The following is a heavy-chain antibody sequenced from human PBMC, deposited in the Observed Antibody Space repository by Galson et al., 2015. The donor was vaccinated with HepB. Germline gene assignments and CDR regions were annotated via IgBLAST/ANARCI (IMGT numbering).Heavy chain of an antibody. CDR3: ARSRSPSKTMVRGLPFDY. Sequence: SVKVSCKASGYTFTSYGISWVRQAPGQGLEWMGWISAYNGNTNYAQKLQGRVTMTTDTSTSTAYMELRSLRSDDTAVYYCARSRSPSKTMVRGLPFDYWGQGTLVTVSS. CDR1: GYTFTSYG. CDR2: ISAYNGNT. D-gene: IGHD3-10*01. V-gene: IGHV1-18*01. J-gene: IGHJ4*02.